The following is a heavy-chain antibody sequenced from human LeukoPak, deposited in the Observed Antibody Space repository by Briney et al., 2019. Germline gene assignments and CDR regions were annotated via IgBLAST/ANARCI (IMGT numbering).Heavy chain of an antibody. V-gene: IGHV4-34*01. CDR1: GGPFDDYY. CDR3: ALLRFLKWHPTD. Sequence: PSETLSLTCAVYGGPFDDYYWSWIRQVPGKGLEWIGEINHTGGTNYNPSLKSRTTISLDTSKRQFSLNLRSVTAADTAIYYCALLRFLKWHPTDWGQGTLVTVSS. J-gene: IGHJ4*02. D-gene: IGHD3-3*01. CDR2: INHTGGT.